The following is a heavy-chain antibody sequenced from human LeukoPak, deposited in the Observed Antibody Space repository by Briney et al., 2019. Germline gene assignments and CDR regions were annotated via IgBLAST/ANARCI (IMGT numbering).Heavy chain of an antibody. CDR2: ISASAAMT. V-gene: IGHV3-23*01. D-gene: IGHD1-26*01. CDR1: GFTFNNYV. Sequence: GGSLRLSCAASGFTFNNYVMTWVRQAPGKGLEWVSSISASAAMTYYADSVRGRFTVSRDNSKNNLYLQMQSLTAADTAVYYCAKDRSIGTYYTFDHWGQGTLVTVSS. CDR3: AKDRSIGTYYTFDH. J-gene: IGHJ4*02.